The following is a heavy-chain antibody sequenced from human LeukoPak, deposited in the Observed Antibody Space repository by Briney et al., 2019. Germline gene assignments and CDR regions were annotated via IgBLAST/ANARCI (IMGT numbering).Heavy chain of an antibody. CDR1: GGSISGSSYH. CDR2: MYYSGSA. D-gene: IGHD2-2*01. V-gene: IGHV4-39*01. CDR3: ARISIVIVPAYFDY. Sequence: SETLSLTCTVSGGSISGSSYHWGCIRQPPGKGLEWIGSMYYSGSAYYNPSLKSRVIVSVDTSKTPSALNLSSVTTSDTAVYYCARISIVIVPAYFDYWGQGNLLTVSS. J-gene: IGHJ4*02.